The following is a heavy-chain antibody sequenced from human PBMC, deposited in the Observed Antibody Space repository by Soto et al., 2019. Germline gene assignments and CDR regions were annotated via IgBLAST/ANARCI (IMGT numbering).Heavy chain of an antibody. CDR1: GFTFSDYY. V-gene: IGHV3-11*01. J-gene: IGHJ6*03. CDR3: ARGPNYNWNWPGYYYYMDV. Sequence: GGSLRLSCAASGFTFSDYYMSWIRQAPGKGLEWVSYISSSGSTIYYADSVKGRFTISRDNAKNSLYLQMNSLRAEDTAVYYCARGPNYNWNWPGYYYYMDVWGKGTTVTVSS. D-gene: IGHD1-7*01. CDR2: ISSSGSTI.